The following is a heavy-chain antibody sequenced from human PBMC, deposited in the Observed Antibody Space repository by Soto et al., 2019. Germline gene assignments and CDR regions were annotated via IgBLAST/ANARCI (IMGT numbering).Heavy chain of an antibody. CDR2: IYHSGST. Sequence: HVQLQESGPGLVKPSQTLSLTCTVSGGSISNGDYYWGWIRQPPGKGLEWIGNIYHSGSTYYYPSLKSRVIIPVDTSKNQFALKLSSVTAADTAVYYCARYSGSYFHFDYWGQGTLVTVSS. CDR1: GGSISNGDYY. CDR3: ARYSGSYFHFDY. J-gene: IGHJ4*02. V-gene: IGHV4-30-4*08. D-gene: IGHD1-26*01.